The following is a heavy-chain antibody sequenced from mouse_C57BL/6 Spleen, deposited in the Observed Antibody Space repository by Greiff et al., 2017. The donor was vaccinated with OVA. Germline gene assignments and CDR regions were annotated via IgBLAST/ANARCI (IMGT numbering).Heavy chain of an antibody. Sequence: QVQLQQPGAELVRPGASVKLSCKASGYTFTSYWMHWVKQRPGRGLEWIGRIDPNSGGTKYNEKFKSKATLTVDKPSSTAYMQLSSLTSEDSAVYYCATRLRRGGVYAMDYWGQGTSVTVSS. CDR2: IDPNSGGT. J-gene: IGHJ4*01. CDR1: GYTFTSYW. CDR3: ATRLRRGGVYAMDY. D-gene: IGHD2-4*01. V-gene: IGHV1-72*01.